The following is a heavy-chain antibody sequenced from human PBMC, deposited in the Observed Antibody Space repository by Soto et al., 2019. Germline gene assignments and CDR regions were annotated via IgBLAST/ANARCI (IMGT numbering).Heavy chain of an antibody. CDR2: VDHSGRT. CDR1: GYSINSDYY. CDR3: AKKGYYPSGKINLFDS. J-gene: IGHJ4*02. Sequence: KPSETLSLTCAVSGYSINSDYYWGWIRQPPGKGLEWIGSVDHSGRTYYSPSLRSRLTIFIDTSKNQFPLRLTSVTAADTAMYFCAKKGYYPSGKINLFDSWGPGTLVTVSS. V-gene: IGHV4-38-2*01. D-gene: IGHD3-10*01.